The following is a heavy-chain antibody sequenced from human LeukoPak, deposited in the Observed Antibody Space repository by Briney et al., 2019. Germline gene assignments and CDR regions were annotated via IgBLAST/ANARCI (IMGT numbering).Heavy chain of an antibody. Sequence: GSLRLSCAASGFTFSYNWMNWVRQAPGKGLVWVSRISSDGRTTHYADSVKGRFTISRDSAKNTLFLQMNDLRAEDTAVYYCLGYYSGSPNWGQGTLVTVSS. CDR1: GFTFSYNW. V-gene: IGHV3-74*01. J-gene: IGHJ4*02. D-gene: IGHD3-10*01. CDR3: LGYYSGSPN. CDR2: ISSDGRTT.